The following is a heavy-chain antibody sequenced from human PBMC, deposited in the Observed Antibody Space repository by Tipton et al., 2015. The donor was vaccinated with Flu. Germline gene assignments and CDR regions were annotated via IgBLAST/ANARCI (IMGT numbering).Heavy chain of an antibody. J-gene: IGHJ6*02. CDR3: ARDRGSYNIHLEYHYYYGMDV. CDR2: ISGYEGDT. Sequence: QVQLVQSGVEVKKPGASVKVSCKASGYTFSNYGITWVRQAPGQGLEWMGWISGYEGDTNYAEKLQGRVTMTTDTSTNTAYMELRSLKSDDTAMYYCARDRGSYNIHLEYHYYYGMDVWGQGTTVTVSS. D-gene: IGHD1-26*01. CDR1: GYTFSNYG. V-gene: IGHV1-18*01.